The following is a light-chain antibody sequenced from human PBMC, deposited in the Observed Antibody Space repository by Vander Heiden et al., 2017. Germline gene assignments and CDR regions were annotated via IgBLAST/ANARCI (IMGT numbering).Light chain of an antibody. Sequence: DMVMTQSPLSLRVSAGEPASMSCRSSQRLLHSNGYNYLDWYLQKPGQSSQLLIYLGSNRASGVPDRFSGSGSGTDFTLKISRVEAEDVGVYYCMQALQTPWTFGQGTKVEIK. CDR3: MQALQTPWT. V-gene: IGKV2-28*01. CDR2: LGS. J-gene: IGKJ1*01. CDR1: QRLLHSNGYNY.